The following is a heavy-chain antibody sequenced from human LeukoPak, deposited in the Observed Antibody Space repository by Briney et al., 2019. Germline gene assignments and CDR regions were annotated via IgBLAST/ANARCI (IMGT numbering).Heavy chain of an antibody. CDR3: ARAPTLLRYFDWLHIDY. J-gene: IGHJ4*02. V-gene: IGHV3-48*03. CDR2: ISSSGSTI. Sequence: GGSLRLSCAASGFTFSSYEMNWVRQAPGKGLEWVSYISSSGSTIYYADSVKGRFTISRDNAKNSLYLQMNSLRAEDTAVYYCARAPTLLRYFDWLHIDYWGQGTLVTVSS. D-gene: IGHD3-9*01. CDR1: GFTFSSYE.